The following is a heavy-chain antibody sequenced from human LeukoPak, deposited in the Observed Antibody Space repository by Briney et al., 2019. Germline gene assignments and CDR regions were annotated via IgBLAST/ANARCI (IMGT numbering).Heavy chain of an antibody. CDR1: GGSISSHF. V-gene: IGHV4-59*11. Sequence: PSETLSLTCTVSGGSISSHFWSWIRQSPEKGLEWIGHIDYSGSTNSNPSLKSRVTMSVDTSKNQFSLRLSSVTAADTAVYFCARADRSDYHSAPNAFDIWGQGTMVAVSS. D-gene: IGHD3-22*01. J-gene: IGHJ3*02. CDR2: IDYSGST. CDR3: ARADRSDYHSAPNAFDI.